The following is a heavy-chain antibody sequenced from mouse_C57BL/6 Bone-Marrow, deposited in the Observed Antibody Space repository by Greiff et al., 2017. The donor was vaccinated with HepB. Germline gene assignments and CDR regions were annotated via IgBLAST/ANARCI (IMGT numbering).Heavy chain of an antibody. Sequence: VQLKESGGGLVQPGGSMKLSCAASGFTFSDAWMDWVRQSPEEGLEWVAEIRKKANNHATYYAESVKGRFTISRDDSKSSVYLQMNSLRAEDTGIYYCTSRFTGAWFAYWGQGTLVTVSA. CDR2: IRKKANNHAT. CDR3: TSRFTGAWFAY. J-gene: IGHJ3*01. D-gene: IGHD4-1*01. CDR1: GFTFSDAW. V-gene: IGHV6-6*01.